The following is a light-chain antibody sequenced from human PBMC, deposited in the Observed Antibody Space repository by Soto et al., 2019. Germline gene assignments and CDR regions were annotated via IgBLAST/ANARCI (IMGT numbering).Light chain of an antibody. CDR1: QSVLSSSNKKNY. CDR3: QQRSNWPVT. J-gene: IGKJ2*01. Sequence: DIVMTQSPDSLAVSLGERATINCKSSQSVLSSSNKKNYLAWHQQKPGQPPKLLISWASTRGSGVPDRFSGSGSGTDFTLTISSLQAEDVAVYYCQQRSNWPVTFGQGTKVDIK. V-gene: IGKV4-1*01. CDR2: WAS.